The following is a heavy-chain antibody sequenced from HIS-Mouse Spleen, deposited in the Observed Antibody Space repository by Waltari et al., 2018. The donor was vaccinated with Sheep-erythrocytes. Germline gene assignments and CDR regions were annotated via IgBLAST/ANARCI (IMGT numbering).Heavy chain of an antibody. D-gene: IGHD1-7*01. CDR1: GFTVRRHY. V-gene: IGHV3-66*01. Sequence: EVQLVESGGGLVQPGGSLRLSCAASGFTVRRHYMLSVRQAPGKGLEWVSVIYSGGSTYYADSVKGRFTISRDNSKNTLYLQMNSLRAEDTAVYYCARDSNWNYAFDIWGQGTMVTVSS. J-gene: IGHJ3*02. CDR3: ARDSNWNYAFDI. CDR2: IYSGGST.